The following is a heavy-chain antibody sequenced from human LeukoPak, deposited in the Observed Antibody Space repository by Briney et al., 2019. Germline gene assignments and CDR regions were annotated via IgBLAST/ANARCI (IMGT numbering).Heavy chain of an antibody. V-gene: IGHV1-69*04. CDR3: ARGSRRGVVVTYYFDY. CDR2: IIPILGIA. CDR1: GGTFSSYA. J-gene: IGHJ4*02. D-gene: IGHD3-22*01. Sequence: ASVKVSCKASGGTFSSYAISWVRQAPGQGLEWMGRIIPILGIANYAQKFQGRVTITADKSTSTAYMELSSLRSEDTAVYYCARGSRRGVVVTYYFDYWGQGTLVTVSS.